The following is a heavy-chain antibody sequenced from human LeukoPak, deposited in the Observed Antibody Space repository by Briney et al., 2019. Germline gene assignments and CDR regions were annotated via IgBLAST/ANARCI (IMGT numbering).Heavy chain of an antibody. CDR3: ARESGITIFGVVTHFDY. CDR1: GFTFSSYA. Sequence: QPGGSLRLSCAASGFTFSSYAMHWVRQAPGKGLEWVAVISYDGSNKYYADSVKGRFTTSRDNSKNTLYLQMNSLRAEDTAVYYCARESGITIFGVVTHFDYWGQGTLVTVSS. CDR2: ISYDGSNK. D-gene: IGHD3-3*01. V-gene: IGHV3-30-3*01. J-gene: IGHJ4*02.